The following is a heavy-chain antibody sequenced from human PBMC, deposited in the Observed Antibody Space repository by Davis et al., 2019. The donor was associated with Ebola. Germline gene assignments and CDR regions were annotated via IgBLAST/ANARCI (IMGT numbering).Heavy chain of an antibody. CDR3: AKGPKSGSLDY. V-gene: IGHV3-7*03. CDR2: IKQDGSEK. Sequence: GESLKISCAASKFTLSSYWMSWVRQAPGKGLEWVANIKQDGSEKYYVDSVKGRFTISRDNAKNSLYLQMNSLRAGDTAVYYCAKGPKSGSLDYWGQGTLVTVSS. J-gene: IGHJ4*02. CDR1: KFTLSSYW. D-gene: IGHD1-26*01.